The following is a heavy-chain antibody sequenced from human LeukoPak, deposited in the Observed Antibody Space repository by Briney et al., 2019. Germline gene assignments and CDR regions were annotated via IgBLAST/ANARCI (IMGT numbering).Heavy chain of an antibody. D-gene: IGHD2-2*01. V-gene: IGHV1-69*05. CDR1: GGTFSSYA. Sequence: ASVKVSCKASGGTFSSYAISWVRQAPGQGLEWMGGIIPIFGTANCAQKFQGRVTITTDESTSTAYMELSSLRSEDTAVYYCAQALGYCSSTSCLNWFDPWGQGTLVTVSS. CDR2: IIPIFGTA. CDR3: AQALGYCSSTSCLNWFDP. J-gene: IGHJ5*02.